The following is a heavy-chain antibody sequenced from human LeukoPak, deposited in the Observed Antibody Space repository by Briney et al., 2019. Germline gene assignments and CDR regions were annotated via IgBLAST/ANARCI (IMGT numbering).Heavy chain of an antibody. V-gene: IGHV1-2*04. CDR3: ARWGIGDLRNTFDI. CDR1: GYTFTGYY. CDR2: INPNSGDT. J-gene: IGHJ3*02. Sequence: ASVKVSCKASGYTFTGYYMYWVRQAPGQGLEWMGWINPNSGDTNYAQKFQGWVTMTRDTSISTAYMELSRLKSDDTAAYYCARWGIGDLRNTFDIWGHGTMVTVSS. D-gene: IGHD3-10*01.